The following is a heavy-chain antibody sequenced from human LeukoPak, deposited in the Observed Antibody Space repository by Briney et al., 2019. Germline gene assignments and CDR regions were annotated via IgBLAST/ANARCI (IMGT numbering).Heavy chain of an antibody. J-gene: IGHJ4*02. CDR2: MNPNSGNT. D-gene: IGHD4-17*01. Sequence: ASVKVSCKASGYTFTSYDINWVRQATAQGLEWMGWMNPNSGNTGYAQKFQGRVTMTRNTSISTAYMELSRLRSDDTAVYYCARGFNYGDPRSYFDYWGQGTLVTVSS. CDR1: GYTFTSYD. V-gene: IGHV1-8*01. CDR3: ARGFNYGDPRSYFDY.